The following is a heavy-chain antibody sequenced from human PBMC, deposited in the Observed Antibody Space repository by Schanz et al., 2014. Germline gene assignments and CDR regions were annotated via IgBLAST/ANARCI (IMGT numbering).Heavy chain of an antibody. D-gene: IGHD4-17*01. J-gene: IGHJ3*02. CDR3: ARKMKLGVYGGKGHDSLDI. CDR1: EFTFSTDA. Sequence: DVHLLESGGGLVQPGGSLRLSCAASEFTFSTDAMSWVRQAPGKGLEWLSVISASGGDTYYADSVKGRFTISRDNSKNTVYIQMNSLRAEDTAVYYCARKMKLGVYGGKGHDSLDIWGQGTMVTVSS. V-gene: IGHV3-23*01. CDR2: ISASGGDT.